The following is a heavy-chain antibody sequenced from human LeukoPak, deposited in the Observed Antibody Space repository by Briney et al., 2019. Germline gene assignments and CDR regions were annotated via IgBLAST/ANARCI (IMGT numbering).Heavy chain of an antibody. CDR2: MSRDVNHK. J-gene: IGHJ3*01. D-gene: IGHD4-23*01. Sequence: GRSLRLSCTASGFIFSNYDMYWVRQAPGKGPEWVAVMSRDVNHKYYADFVKGRFTISRDNSKNTLHLQMNTLTTEDTAVYYCAKRRLEDSGTYGGGFDFWGRGTMVTVSS. CDR1: GFIFSNYD. CDR3: AKRRLEDSGTYGGGFDF. V-gene: IGHV3-30*18.